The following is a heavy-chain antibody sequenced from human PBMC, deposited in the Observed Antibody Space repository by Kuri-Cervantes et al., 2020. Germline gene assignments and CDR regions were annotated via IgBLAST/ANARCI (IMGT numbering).Heavy chain of an antibody. Sequence: GSLRLFCTVSGGSISSYYWSWIRQPPGKGLEWIGYIYYSGSTNYNPSLKSRVTISVDTSKNQFSLKLSSVTAADTAVYYCARDISSGWYGWFDPWGQGTLVTVSS. CDR3: ARDISSGWYGWFDP. CDR2: IYYSGST. J-gene: IGHJ5*02. D-gene: IGHD6-19*01. CDR1: GGSISSYY. V-gene: IGHV4-59*01.